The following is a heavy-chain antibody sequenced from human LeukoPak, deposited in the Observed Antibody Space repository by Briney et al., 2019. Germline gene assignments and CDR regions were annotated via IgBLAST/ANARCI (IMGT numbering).Heavy chain of an antibody. J-gene: IGHJ4*02. CDR3: ARGRPHGNDY. CDR2: IASDRSST. V-gene: IGHV3-74*01. D-gene: IGHD4-23*01. CDR1: GFTFSSYW. Sequence: GGSLRLSCAASGFTFSSYWMNWVRQAPGKGLVWVSRIASDRSSTTYADSVKGRFSISRDSAKNTLYLQMNSLRVEDTAVYYCARGRPHGNDYWGQGTLVTVSS.